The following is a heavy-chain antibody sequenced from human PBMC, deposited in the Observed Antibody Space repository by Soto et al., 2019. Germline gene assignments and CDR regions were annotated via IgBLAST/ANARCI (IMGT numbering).Heavy chain of an antibody. CDR2: IIPILGIA. J-gene: IGHJ4*02. CDR3: ARFPQTAIVGAAYFDY. Sequence: QVQLVQSGAEVKKPGSSVKVSCKASGGTFSSYIISWVRQAPGQGLEWMGRIIPILGIANYAQKFQGRVTITADKSTSTAYMELSSLRSEDTAVYYSARFPQTAIVGAAYFDYWGQGTLVTVSS. D-gene: IGHD1-26*01. CDR1: GGTFSSYI. V-gene: IGHV1-69*02.